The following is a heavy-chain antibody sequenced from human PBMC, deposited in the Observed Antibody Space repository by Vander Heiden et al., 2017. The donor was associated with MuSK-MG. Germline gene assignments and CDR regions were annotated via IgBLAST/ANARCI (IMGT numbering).Heavy chain of an antibody. D-gene: IGHD2-2*01. V-gene: IGHV1-69*06. J-gene: IGHJ5*02. Sequence: QVQLVQSGAEVKKPGSSVKVSCKASGGTFSSYAISWVRQAPGQGLEWMGGIIPIFGTANYAQKCQGRVTITADKSTSTADMELSSMRSEATAVYYCAIAYQPRRYPYNWFDPWGQGTLVTVFS. CDR3: AIAYQPRRYPYNWFDP. CDR1: GGTFSSYA. CDR2: IIPIFGTA.